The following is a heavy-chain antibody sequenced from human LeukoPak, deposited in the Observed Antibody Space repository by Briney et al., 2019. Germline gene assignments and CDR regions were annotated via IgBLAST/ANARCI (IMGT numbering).Heavy chain of an antibody. Sequence: SETLSLTCAVYGVSFRVYYWSWIRQPPGKGLEWIGEINHSGSTNYNPSLKSRVTISVDTSKNQFSLKLSSVTAADTAVYYCARERRDIVVVPAASPTSXFDXWGQGTLVTVXX. J-gene: IGHJ4*02. CDR1: GVSFRVYY. CDR3: ARERRDIVVVPAASPTSXFDX. D-gene: IGHD2-2*01. CDR2: INHSGST. V-gene: IGHV4-34*01.